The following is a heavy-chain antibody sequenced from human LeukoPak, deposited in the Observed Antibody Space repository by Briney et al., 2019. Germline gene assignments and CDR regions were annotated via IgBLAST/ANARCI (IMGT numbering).Heavy chain of an antibody. CDR1: GGSISSYY. CDR2: IYTSGST. V-gene: IGHV4-4*07. J-gene: IGHJ6*03. D-gene: IGHD7-27*01. Sequence: SETLSLTCTVSGGSISSYYWSWIRQPAGKGLEWIGRIYTSGSTNYNPSLKSRVTISVDTSKNQFSLKLSSVTAADTAVYYCARELTGDDYYYYMDVWGKGTTVTVSS. CDR3: ARELTGDDYYYYMDV.